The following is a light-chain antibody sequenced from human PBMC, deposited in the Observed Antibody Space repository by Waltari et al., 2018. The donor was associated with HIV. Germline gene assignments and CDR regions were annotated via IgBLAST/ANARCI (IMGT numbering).Light chain of an antibody. CDR3: QQRSNWPPLT. CDR1: QSVNDY. V-gene: IGKV3-11*01. CDR2: DVS. Sequence: EIVLTQSPATLSLSQGDRATLSCRASQSVNDYIAWYQHKPGQAPRLLIYDVSTRATGIPARFSGSRSGTDFTLTISSLEPEDFAVYYCQQRSNWPPLTFGGGTKVEIK. J-gene: IGKJ4*01.